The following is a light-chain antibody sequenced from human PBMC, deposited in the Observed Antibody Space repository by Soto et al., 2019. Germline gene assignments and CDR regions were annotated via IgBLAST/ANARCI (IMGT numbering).Light chain of an antibody. CDR1: QSVSNY. CDR3: QQSYSVPPLT. Sequence: DIQMTQSPSSLSASVGDRVTITCRASQSVSNYLNWYQQKPGKAPTLLIFAASSLQSGVPSRFSGSGSGTDFTLTISSLQPEDFATYYCQQSYSVPPLTFGGGNKVEIK. CDR2: AAS. V-gene: IGKV1-39*01. J-gene: IGKJ4*01.